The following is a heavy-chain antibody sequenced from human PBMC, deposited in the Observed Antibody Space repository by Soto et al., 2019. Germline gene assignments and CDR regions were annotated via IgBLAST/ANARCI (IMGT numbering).Heavy chain of an antibody. J-gene: IGHJ4*02. CDR1: VGSFSHYY. CDR2: IYYTGST. CDR3: TRGYYDSSGYYPHFAY. Sequence: SETLSLTCTVFVGSFSHYYWGWVRQPPGKGLQWIAYIYYTGSTNYNPSLSSRISMSVDTPKNQFSLRMTSLTAADTGVYYCTRGYYDSSGYYPHFAYWGQGILVTV. D-gene: IGHD3-22*01. V-gene: IGHV4-59*13.